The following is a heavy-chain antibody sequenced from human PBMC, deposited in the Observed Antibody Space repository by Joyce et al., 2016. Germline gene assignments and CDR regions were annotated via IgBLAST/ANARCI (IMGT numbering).Heavy chain of an antibody. J-gene: IGHJ3*02. CDR2: IYYRGST. CDR3: ASHFRGDAFDI. CDR1: GGSVSSGSYY. V-gene: IGHV4-61*01. Sequence: QVQLQESGPGLVKPSETLSLTCTVSGGSVSSGSYYWSWIRQPPGKGLEWIGYIYYRGSTNYNPTLKNRVTMSGETSKDQVSLKLSSVTAADTAVYYCASHFRGDAFDIWGQGRMVTVSS. D-gene: IGHD3-3*02.